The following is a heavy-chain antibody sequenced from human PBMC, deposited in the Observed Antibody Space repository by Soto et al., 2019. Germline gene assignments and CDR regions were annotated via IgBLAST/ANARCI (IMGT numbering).Heavy chain of an antibody. CDR2: VGGSDDDK. J-gene: IGHJ3*02. Sequence: EVHLLESGGGVVQPGGSLRLSCAASGFTFSDFAMSWVRQTPGKGLQWVSGVGGSDDDKHYADSVRGRFIVSRDNSKNTLYLQLNSLRADDTAIYYCAKDATSVNGVWDPFDMWGQGTEVTVSS. CDR3: AKDATSVNGVWDPFDM. D-gene: IGHD2-8*01. V-gene: IGHV3-23*01. CDR1: GFTFSDFA.